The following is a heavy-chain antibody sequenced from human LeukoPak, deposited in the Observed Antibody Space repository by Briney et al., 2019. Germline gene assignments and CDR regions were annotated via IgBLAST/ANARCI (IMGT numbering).Heavy chain of an antibody. CDR2: ISTAGDT. Sequence: PGGSLRLSCAVSGFNFSSNDMHWVRQPTGKGLEWVSGISTAGDTYYPDSVKGRFTISRDNAKNSLYLQMNSLRAEDTAVYYCARAQLTSMVADYWGQGTLVTVSS. V-gene: IGHV3-13*01. CDR3: ARAQLTSMVADY. J-gene: IGHJ4*02. CDR1: GFNFSSND. D-gene: IGHD5-18*01.